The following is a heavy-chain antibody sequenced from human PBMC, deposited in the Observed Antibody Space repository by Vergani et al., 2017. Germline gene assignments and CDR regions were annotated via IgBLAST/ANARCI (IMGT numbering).Heavy chain of an antibody. V-gene: IGHV1-69*08. CDR3: ARDTAYYYYYGMDV. Sequence: QVQLVQSGAEVKKPGSSVKVSCKASGGTFSSYTISWVRQAPGQGLEWMGRIIPILGIANYAQKFQGRVTITADKSTSTAYMGLSSLGSEDTAVYYCARDTAYYYYYGMDVWGQGTPVTVSS. CDR1: GGTFSSYT. D-gene: IGHD4-17*01. J-gene: IGHJ6*02. CDR2: IIPILGIA.